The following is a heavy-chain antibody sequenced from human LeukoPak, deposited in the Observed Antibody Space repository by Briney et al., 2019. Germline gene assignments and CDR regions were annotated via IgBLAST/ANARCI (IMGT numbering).Heavy chain of an antibody. V-gene: IGHV3-21*01. D-gene: IGHD2-15*01. CDR2: ISSSSSYI. CDR1: GFTFSSYS. Sequence: GGSLRLSCAASGFTFSSYSMNWVRQAPGKGLEWVSSISSSSSYIYYADSVKGRFTISRDNAKNSLYLQMNSLRAEDTAVYYCARAGVVVAATGFGYWGQGTLVTVSS. J-gene: IGHJ4*02. CDR3: ARAGVVVAATGFGY.